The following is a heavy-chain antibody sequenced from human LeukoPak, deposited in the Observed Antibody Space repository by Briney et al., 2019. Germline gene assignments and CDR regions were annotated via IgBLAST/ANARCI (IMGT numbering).Heavy chain of an antibody. CDR2: IYYSGST. CDR1: GDSISSYY. D-gene: IGHD5-18*01. CDR3: ARDVQLGAFDI. V-gene: IGHV4-59*01. Sequence: PSETLSLTCTVSGDSISSYYWSWIRQPAGKGLEWIGYIYYSGSTNYNPSLKSRVTISVDTSKNQFSLKLSSVTAADTAVYYCARDVQLGAFDIWGQGTMVTVSS. J-gene: IGHJ3*02.